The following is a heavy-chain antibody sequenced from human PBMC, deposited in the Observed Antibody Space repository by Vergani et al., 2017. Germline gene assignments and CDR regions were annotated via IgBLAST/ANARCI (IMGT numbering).Heavy chain of an antibody. Sequence: QVQLQESGPGLVKPSQTLSLTCTVSGGSISSGSYYWSWIRQPAAKGLEWIGRIYTSGSTNYNPSLKSRVTISVDTSKNQFSLKLSSVTAADTAVYYCARGRRSLIVGATTGFDYWGQGTLVTVSS. J-gene: IGHJ4*02. CDR1: GGSISSGSYY. CDR2: IYTSGST. CDR3: ARGRRSLIVGATTGFDY. D-gene: IGHD1-26*01. V-gene: IGHV4-61*02.